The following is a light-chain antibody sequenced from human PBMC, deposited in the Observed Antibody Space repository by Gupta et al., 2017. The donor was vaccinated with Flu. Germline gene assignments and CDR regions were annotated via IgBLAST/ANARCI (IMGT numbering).Light chain of an antibody. Sequence: QSALTQPASVSGSPGQSITISCSGTSSDVGKYDYVSWYQLRPGRAPKLIISEVTNRPSGISDRFSGSKSGNTASLIISGLQADDEADYYCCSYTTSSSLVFGGGTKLTVL. CDR2: EVT. V-gene: IGLV2-14*01. CDR1: SSDVGKYDY. J-gene: IGLJ2*01. CDR3: CSYTTSSSLV.